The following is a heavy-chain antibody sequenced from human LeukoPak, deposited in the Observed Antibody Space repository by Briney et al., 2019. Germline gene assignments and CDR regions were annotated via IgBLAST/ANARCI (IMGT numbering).Heavy chain of an antibody. D-gene: IGHD1-20*01. Sequence: ETLSLTCAVYGGSFSGYYWSWVRQAPGKGLEWVSVIYSGGSTYYADSVKGRFTISRDNSKNTLYLQMNSLRAEDTAVYYCARDGSAANWISYFDYWGQGTLVTVSS. CDR1: GGSFSGYY. J-gene: IGHJ4*02. CDR3: ARDGSAANWISYFDY. V-gene: IGHV3-66*01. CDR2: IYSGGST.